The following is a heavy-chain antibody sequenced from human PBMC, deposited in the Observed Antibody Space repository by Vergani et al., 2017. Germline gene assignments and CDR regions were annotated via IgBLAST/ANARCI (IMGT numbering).Heavy chain of an antibody. J-gene: IGHJ4*02. CDR1: GFTFDDYT. CDR2: ISWDGGST. Sequence: EVQLVESWGVVVQPGGSLRLSCAASGFTFDDYTMHWVRQAPGNGLEWVSLISWDGGSTYYADSVKGRFTISRDNSKNSLYLQMNSLRTEDTALYYCAKDINNWNYVSPCFDYWGQGTLVTVSS. CDR3: AKDINNWNYVSPCFDY. D-gene: IGHD1-7*01. V-gene: IGHV3-43*01.